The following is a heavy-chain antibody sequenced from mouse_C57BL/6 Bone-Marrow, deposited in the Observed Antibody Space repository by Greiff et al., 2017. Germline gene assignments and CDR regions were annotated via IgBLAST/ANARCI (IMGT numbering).Heavy chain of an antibody. D-gene: IGHD1-1*01. CDR2: IYPGDGDT. CDR1: GYAFSSSW. J-gene: IGHJ4*01. CDR3: AVRYGYAMDY. V-gene: IGHV1-82*01. Sequence: QVQLQQSVPELVKPGASVKISCKASGYAFSSSWMNWVKQRPGKGLEWIGRIYPGDGDTNYNGKFKGKATLTADKSSSTAYMQLSSLTSEDSAVYFCAVRYGYAMDYWGQGTSVTVSS.